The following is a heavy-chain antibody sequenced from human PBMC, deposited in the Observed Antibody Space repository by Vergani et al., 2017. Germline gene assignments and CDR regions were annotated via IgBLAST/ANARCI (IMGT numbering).Heavy chain of an antibody. CDR2: ISNSGNTL. V-gene: IGHV3-11*01. J-gene: IGHJ3*02. CDR1: GFSFSDHY. D-gene: IGHD5-24*01. CDR3: ARDHRDYNNYPGTFDI. Sequence: QVQLVESGGGLVKPGGSLRLSCAASGFSFSDHYMTWIRQAPGKGLEWVSYISNSGNTLEYGDSVKGRFSISRDNAKSSLFLQMDSQRAEDTAVYYCARDHRDYNNYPGTFDIWGQGSMVTVSS.